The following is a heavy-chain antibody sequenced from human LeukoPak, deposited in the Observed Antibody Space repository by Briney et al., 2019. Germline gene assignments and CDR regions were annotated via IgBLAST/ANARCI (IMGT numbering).Heavy chain of an antibody. D-gene: IGHD4-17*01. CDR2: IYYSGST. CDR3: VRDYGDYARQYYYGMDV. Sequence: PSETLSLTCTVSGASISTRSNYWGWIRQPPGKGLEWIGSIYYSGSTYFNPSLQSRVTLSVDTSNSQFFLKLNSVTAAGTAVYYCVRDYGDYARQYYYGMDVWGQGTTVTVSS. V-gene: IGHV4-39*01. CDR1: GASISTRSNY. J-gene: IGHJ6*02.